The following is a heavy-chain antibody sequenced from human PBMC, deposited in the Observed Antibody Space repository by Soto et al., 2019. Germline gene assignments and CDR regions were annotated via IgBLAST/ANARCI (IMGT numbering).Heavy chain of an antibody. V-gene: IGHV4-30-4*01. CDR1: GGSISSGDYY. J-gene: IGHJ5*02. Sequence: PSETLSLTCTVSGGSISSGDYYWSWIRQPPGKGLEWIGYIYYSGSTYYNPSLKSRVTISVDTSKNQFSLKLSSVTAADTAVYYCARGSQDYDFWSGYYWFDPWGQGTLVTVSS. CDR2: IYYSGST. CDR3: ARGSQDYDFWSGYYWFDP. D-gene: IGHD3-3*01.